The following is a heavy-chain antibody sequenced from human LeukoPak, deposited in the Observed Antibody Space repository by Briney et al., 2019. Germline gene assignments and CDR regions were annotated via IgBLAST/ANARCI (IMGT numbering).Heavy chain of an antibody. J-gene: IGHJ4*02. Sequence: ASVKVSCKASEYTFTGYYVHWVRQAPGQGLEWMGRINPNSGGTNYAQKFQGRVTMTSDTSINTAYMELSSLGSDDTAVYYCAREFFYDSGGSDHWGQGTLVTVSS. CDR2: INPNSGGT. V-gene: IGHV1-2*06. CDR3: AREFFYDSGGSDH. CDR1: EYTFTGYY. D-gene: IGHD3-22*01.